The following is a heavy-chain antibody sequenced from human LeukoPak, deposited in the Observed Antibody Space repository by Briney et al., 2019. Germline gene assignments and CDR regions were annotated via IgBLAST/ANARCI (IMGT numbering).Heavy chain of an antibody. D-gene: IGHD3-3*01. CDR1: GYSISSGYY. CDR2: IYYSGST. CDR3: ARGLTYYDFWSGYSGGPADAFDI. J-gene: IGHJ3*02. Sequence: PWETLSLTCAVSGYSISSGYYWSWIRQPPGKGLEWIGYIYYSGSTNYNPSLKSRVTISVDTSKNQFSLKLSSATAADTAVYYCARGLTYYDFWSGYSGGPADAFDIWGQGTMVTVSS. V-gene: IGHV4-61*01.